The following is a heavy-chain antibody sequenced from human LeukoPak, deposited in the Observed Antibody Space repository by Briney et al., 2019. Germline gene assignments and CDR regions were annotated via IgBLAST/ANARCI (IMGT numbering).Heavy chain of an antibody. D-gene: IGHD4-11*01. CDR1: GGSISGGY. Sequence: SETLSLTCTVSGGSISGGYWSWIRQPPGRGLEWIGYVYTSGSTNYNPSLKSRVTISVDTFKSQFALKLSSVTAADTAVYYCAKSYFDYSTYYSYYFNLWGQGALVTVSS. J-gene: IGHJ4*02. V-gene: IGHV4-4*09. CDR3: AKSYFDYSTYYSYYFNL. CDR2: VYTSGST.